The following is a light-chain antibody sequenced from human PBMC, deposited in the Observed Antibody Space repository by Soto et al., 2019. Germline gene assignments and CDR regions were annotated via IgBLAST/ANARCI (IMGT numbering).Light chain of an antibody. CDR3: QQYHNWPIT. J-gene: IGKJ5*01. V-gene: IGKV3-15*01. CDR2: DAS. Sequence: IVLTQSPAPLSVSPGERATLSCRASQSVSSNLAWHQQKPGQAPRILMYDASTRATGIPARFSGSGSGTEFTLTISSLQSEDFAVYYCQQYHNWPITFGQGRRLEIK. CDR1: QSVSSN.